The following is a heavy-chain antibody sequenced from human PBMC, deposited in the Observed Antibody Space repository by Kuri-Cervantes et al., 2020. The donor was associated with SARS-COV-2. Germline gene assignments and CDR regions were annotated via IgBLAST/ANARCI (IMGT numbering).Heavy chain of an antibody. CDR1: GGSFSDNH. CDR2: INYSGTT. V-gene: IGHV4-34*01. J-gene: IGHJ6*03. CDR3: ARLRRHNNGWFATGYYMDV. Sequence: SQTLSLTCAVYGGSFSDNHWTWVRQPPGKGLEWIGEINYSGTTNYNPSLKSRATMSVDTSKNQFSLNLTSVTAADTAVYYCARLRRHNNGWFATGYYMDVWGKGTTVTVSS. D-gene: IGHD6-19*01.